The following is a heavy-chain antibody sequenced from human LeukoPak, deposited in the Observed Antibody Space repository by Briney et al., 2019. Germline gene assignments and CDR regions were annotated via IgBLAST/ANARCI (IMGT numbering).Heavy chain of an antibody. CDR3: ARGSSSWYGGLDY. V-gene: IGHV1-69*13. CDR2: IIPIFGTA. J-gene: IGHJ4*02. Sequence: SVKVSCKASGGTFSSYAISWVRQAPGQGLEWMGGIIPIFGTANYAQKFQGRDTITADESTSTAYMELSSLRSEDTAVYYCARGSSSWYGGLDYWGQGTLVTVSS. D-gene: IGHD6-13*01. CDR1: GGTFSSYA.